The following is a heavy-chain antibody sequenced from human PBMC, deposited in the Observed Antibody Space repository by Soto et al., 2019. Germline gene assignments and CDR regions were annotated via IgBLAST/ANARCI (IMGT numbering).Heavy chain of an antibody. CDR3: AHRLAVGGTPRPFDY. CDR1: GFTFSEHY. CDR2: IKNKANSYNT. V-gene: IGHV3-72*01. Sequence: PGGSLRLSCAASGFTFSEHYMDWVRQAPGKGLEWVGRIKNKANSYNTEYAAAVKGRITISRDDSTNSLYLQMNSLKTEDTAVYYCAHRLAVGGTPRPFDYWGQGTLVTVSS. D-gene: IGHD1-26*01. J-gene: IGHJ4*02.